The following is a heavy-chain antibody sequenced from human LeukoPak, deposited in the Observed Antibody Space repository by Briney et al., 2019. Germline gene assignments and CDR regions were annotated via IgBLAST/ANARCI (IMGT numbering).Heavy chain of an antibody. CDR3: TRLGSAGSDAFDI. CDR2: IRSKTNSYAT. J-gene: IGHJ3*02. CDR1: GFTFSSYE. V-gene: IGHV3-73*01. Sequence: GGSLRLSCAASGFTFSSYEMNWVRQASGKGLEWVGRIRSKTNSYATSYAASVKGRFTISRDDSKNTAYLQMNSLKTEDTAVYYCTRLGSAGSDAFDIWGQGTMVTVSS. D-gene: IGHD3-10*01.